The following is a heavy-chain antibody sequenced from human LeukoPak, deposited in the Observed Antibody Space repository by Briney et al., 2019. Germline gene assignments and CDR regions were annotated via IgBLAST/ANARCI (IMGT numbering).Heavy chain of an antibody. CDR1: GGSISSYY. Sequence: SETLSLTCTASGGSISSYYWSWVRQPPGKGLEWIGYIYYSGSTYYNPSLKSRVTISVDTSKHQSSLKLSSVTAADTAVYYCARVAVLRFLEWLSHFDYWGQGTLVTVSS. J-gene: IGHJ4*02. D-gene: IGHD3-3*01. CDR2: IYYSGST. V-gene: IGHV4-59*08. CDR3: ARVAVLRFLEWLSHFDY.